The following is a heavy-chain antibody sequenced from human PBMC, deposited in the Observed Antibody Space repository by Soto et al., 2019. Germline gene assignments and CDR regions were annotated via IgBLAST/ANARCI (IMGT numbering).Heavy chain of an antibody. Sequence: GGSLRLSCTASGFTFSTYGMHWVRQAPGKGLEWVAVSSSDGNQKYYADSVKGRFTISRDNSKNTLSLQMNSLRREDTAVYYCAKGGAVYNSFFNYWGQGTLVTVSS. CDR3: AKGGAVYNSFFNY. D-gene: IGHD1-26*01. J-gene: IGHJ4*02. CDR2: SSSDGNQK. CDR1: GFTFSTYG. V-gene: IGHV3-30*18.